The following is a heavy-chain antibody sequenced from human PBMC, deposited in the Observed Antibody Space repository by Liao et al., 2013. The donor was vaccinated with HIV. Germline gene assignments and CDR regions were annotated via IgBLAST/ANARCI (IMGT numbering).Heavy chain of an antibody. J-gene: IGHJ3*01. CDR1: GGSISGYY. D-gene: IGHD5-18*01. CDR3: ARGRGYTYGRRFDV. Sequence: QVHLQQWGAGLLKPSETLSLSCAAYGGSISGYYWSWIRQSPGKGLDWIGEINHSGGTNYDPSLKSRVTISVDTSKNQIFLNVSSVTAADTAVYYCARGRGYTYGRRFDVWGQGTMVIVSS. V-gene: IGHV4-34*01. CDR2: INHSGGT.